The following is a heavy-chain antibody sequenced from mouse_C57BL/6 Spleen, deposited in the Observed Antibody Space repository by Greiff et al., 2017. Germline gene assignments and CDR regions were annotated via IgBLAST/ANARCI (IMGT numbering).Heavy chain of an antibody. D-gene: IGHD2-13*01. Sequence: DVKLVESGGGLVQPGESLKLSCESNEYEFPSHDMSWVRKTPEKRLELVAAINSDGGSTYYPDNMERRFIISRDNTKKTLYLQMSSLSSEDTALYYCAKHDYEWAMDYWGQGTSVTVSS. CDR1: EYEFPSHD. CDR3: AKHDYEWAMDY. CDR2: INSDGGST. V-gene: IGHV5-2*01. J-gene: IGHJ4*01.